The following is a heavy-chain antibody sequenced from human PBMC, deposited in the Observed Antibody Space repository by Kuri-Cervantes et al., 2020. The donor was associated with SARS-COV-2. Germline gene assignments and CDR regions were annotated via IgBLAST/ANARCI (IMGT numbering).Heavy chain of an antibody. CDR1: GASISSDY. CDR2: IYYIGST. Sequence: SETLSLTCTVSGASISSDYWSWIRQSPGKGLEWIGYIYYIGSTNYNPSLKSRVTISVDRSKNQFSLKLSSVTAADTAVYYCARLAYYYGSGSYYNVLFFDYWGQGTLVTVSS. J-gene: IGHJ4*02. CDR3: ARLAYYYGSGSYYNVLFFDY. V-gene: IGHV4-59*12. D-gene: IGHD3-10*01.